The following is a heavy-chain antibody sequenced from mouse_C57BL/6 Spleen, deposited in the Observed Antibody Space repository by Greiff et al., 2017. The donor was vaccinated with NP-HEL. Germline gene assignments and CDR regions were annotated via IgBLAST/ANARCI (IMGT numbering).Heavy chain of an antibody. CDR2: IYPRSGNT. CDR1: GYTFTSYG. Sequence: QVQLKESGAELARPGASVKLSCKASGYTFTSYGISWVKQRTGQGLEWIGEIYPRSGNTYYNEKFKGKATLTADKSSSTAYMELRSLTSEDSAVYFCARSLYYDYDLFYAMDYWGQGTSVTVSS. J-gene: IGHJ4*01. D-gene: IGHD2-4*01. V-gene: IGHV1-81*01. CDR3: ARSLYYDYDLFYAMDY.